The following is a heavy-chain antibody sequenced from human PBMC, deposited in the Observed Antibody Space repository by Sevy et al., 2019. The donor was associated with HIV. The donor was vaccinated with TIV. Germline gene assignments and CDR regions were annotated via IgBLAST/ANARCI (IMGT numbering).Heavy chain of an antibody. J-gene: IGHJ3*02. V-gene: IGHV3-21*01. CDR3: AREMAVLLWFGELPIYRGENAFDI. Sequence: GGSLRLSCAASGFTFSSYSMNWVRQAPGKGLEWVSSISSSSYIYYADSVKGRFTISRDNAKNSLYLQMNSLRAEDTAVYYCAREMAVLLWFGELPIYRGENAFDIWGQGTMVTVSS. CDR2: ISSSSYI. CDR1: GFTFSSYS. D-gene: IGHD3-10*01.